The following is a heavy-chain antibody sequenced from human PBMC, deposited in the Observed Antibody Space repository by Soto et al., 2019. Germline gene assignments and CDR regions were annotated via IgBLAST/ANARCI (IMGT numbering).Heavy chain of an antibody. J-gene: IGHJ5*02. V-gene: IGHV1-2*02. D-gene: IGHD2-8*01. CDR2: IKPNSGGT. Sequence: ASVKVSCKASGYTLSGYYVHWVRQAPGQGLEWMGWIKPNSGGTNIAQKIQGRVTMTRDTSIATLNMELSRLRSDDTAVYYFARSALVLRVYSPTTDWFDPWGQGTLVTVSS. CDR1: GYTLSGYY. CDR3: ARSALVLRVYSPTTDWFDP.